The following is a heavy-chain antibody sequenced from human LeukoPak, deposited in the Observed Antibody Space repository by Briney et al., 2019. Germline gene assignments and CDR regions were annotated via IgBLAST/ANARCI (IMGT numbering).Heavy chain of an antibody. CDR1: GYTVINYS. V-gene: IGHV1-2*06. D-gene: IGHD1-26*01. CDR3: ARYTGSYQRVDH. CDR2: GNANSGGT. Sequence: ASVKVSCKGSGYTVINYSMHWGRQAPGQGLGWVGRGNANSGGTNYAQKFQGRATMTRDTSISTAYMDLASLSSDDTAVYYCARYTGSYQRVDHWGQGTLITVSS. J-gene: IGHJ4*02.